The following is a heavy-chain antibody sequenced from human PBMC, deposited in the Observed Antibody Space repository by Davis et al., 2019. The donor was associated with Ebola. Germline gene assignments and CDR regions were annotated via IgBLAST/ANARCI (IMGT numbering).Heavy chain of an antibody. V-gene: IGHV3-21*01. D-gene: IGHD6-19*01. CDR1: GFTFSSYS. CDR2: ITSSSSYI. Sequence: GESLKISCAASGFTFSSYSMNWVRQAPGKGLEWVSSITSSSSYIYYADSVKGRFTISNDNAKNSLYLQMNSLRADDTAVYYCAREEEQWMVDPNFEYWGQGTLVTVSS. J-gene: IGHJ4*02. CDR3: AREEEQWMVDPNFEY.